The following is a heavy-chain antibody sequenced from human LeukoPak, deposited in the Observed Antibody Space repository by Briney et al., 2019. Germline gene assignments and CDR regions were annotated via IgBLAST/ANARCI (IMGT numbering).Heavy chain of an antibody. Sequence: ASVKVSCKASGYTFTSYGISWVRQAPGQGLEWMGWISAYNGNTNYAQKLQGRVTMTTDTSTSPAYMELRSLRSDDTAVYYCARVLRGIAVAGTNYYYYMDVWGKGTTVTVSS. D-gene: IGHD6-19*01. V-gene: IGHV1-18*01. J-gene: IGHJ6*03. CDR3: ARVLRGIAVAGTNYYYYMDV. CDR2: ISAYNGNT. CDR1: GYTFTSYG.